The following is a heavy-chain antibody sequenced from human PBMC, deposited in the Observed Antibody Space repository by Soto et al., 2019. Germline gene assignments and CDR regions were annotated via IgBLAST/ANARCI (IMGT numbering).Heavy chain of an antibody. Sequence: EVQLVESGGGLVKPGGSLRLSCAASGFTFSNAWMSWVRQAPGKGLEWVGRIKSKTDGGTTDYAAPVKGRFTISRDDSKNTLYLQMNSLKTEDTAVYYCTTIAAAGTYYYYYGMDVWGQGTTVTVSS. D-gene: IGHD6-13*01. CDR2: IKSKTDGGTT. V-gene: IGHV3-15*01. CDR1: GFTFSNAW. J-gene: IGHJ6*02. CDR3: TTIAAAGTYYYYYGMDV.